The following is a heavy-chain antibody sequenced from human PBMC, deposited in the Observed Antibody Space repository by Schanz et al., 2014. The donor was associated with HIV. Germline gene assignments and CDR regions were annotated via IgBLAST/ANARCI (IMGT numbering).Heavy chain of an antibody. CDR3: ASGRFDTVIWWGDAFLI. D-gene: IGHD5-18*01. J-gene: IGHJ3*02. Sequence: QVQLVQSGAEVKKPGSSVRVSCKASGGPFNTLAFSWVRQAPGQGLEWMGSNIPIVGPSNYAQKFQGRLTISADELTTTVYMELSSLRSEDTAVYYCASGRFDTVIWWGDAFLIWGRGTMVTVSS. CDR1: GGPFNTLA. V-gene: IGHV1-69*18. CDR2: NIPIVGPS.